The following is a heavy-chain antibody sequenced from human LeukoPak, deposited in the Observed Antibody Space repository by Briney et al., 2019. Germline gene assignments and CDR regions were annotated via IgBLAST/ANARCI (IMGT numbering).Heavy chain of an antibody. Sequence: SETLSLTCAVYGGSFSGYYWSWIRQPPGKGLEWIGEINHSGSTNYNPSLKSRVTISVDTSKNQFSLKLSSVTAADTAVYYCARYSGGYATYFEYWGQGTLVTVSS. CDR2: INHSGST. V-gene: IGHV4-34*01. CDR1: GGSFSGYY. D-gene: IGHD1-26*01. J-gene: IGHJ4*02. CDR3: ARYSGGYATYFEY.